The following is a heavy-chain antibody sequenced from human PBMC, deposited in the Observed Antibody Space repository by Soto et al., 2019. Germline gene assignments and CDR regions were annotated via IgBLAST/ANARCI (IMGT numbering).Heavy chain of an antibody. Sequence: PSDTLSLTCTVSGGSISIYYWSWIRQPPGKGLEWIGYIYYSGSTNYNPSLKSRVTISVDTSKNQFSLKLSSVSAADTAVYYCTGAYYDVSGYSLDPWGQGTSVTVSS. J-gene: IGHJ5*02. D-gene: IGHD3-22*01. CDR1: GGSISIYY. V-gene: IGHV4-59*01. CDR2: IYYSGST. CDR3: TGAYYDVSGYSLDP.